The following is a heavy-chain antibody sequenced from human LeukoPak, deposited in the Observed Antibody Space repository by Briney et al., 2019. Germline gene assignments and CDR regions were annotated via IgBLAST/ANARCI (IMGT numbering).Heavy chain of an antibody. J-gene: IGHJ5*01. D-gene: IGHD4-23*01. CDR3: ARHFDGKGSFDF. CDR1: GFNFASRW. V-gene: IGHV3-74*01. Sequence: GGSLRLSCAASGFNFASRWMHWARQVPGKGLVWVSRISSDGSDTTYADSVKGRFTISRDNVKKIVYLQMRSLRVEDTAVYYCARHFDGKGSFDFWGQGTLVTVSS. CDR2: ISSDGSDT.